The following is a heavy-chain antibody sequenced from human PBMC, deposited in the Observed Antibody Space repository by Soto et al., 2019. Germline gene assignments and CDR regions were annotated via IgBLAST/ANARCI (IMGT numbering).Heavy chain of an antibody. D-gene: IGHD3-10*01. CDR1: GFTFSSYG. V-gene: IGHV3-30*18. J-gene: IGHJ5*02. CDR2: ISYDGSNK. CDR3: AKNPILALRGITMVRGVIITEPNGAKTKNRFDP. Sequence: GGSLRLSCAASGFTFSSYGMHWVRQAPGKGLEWVAVISYDGSNKYYADSVKGRFTISRDNSKNTLYLQMNSLRAEDTAVYYCAKNPILALRGITMVRGVIITEPNGAKTKNRFDPWGQGTLVTVSS.